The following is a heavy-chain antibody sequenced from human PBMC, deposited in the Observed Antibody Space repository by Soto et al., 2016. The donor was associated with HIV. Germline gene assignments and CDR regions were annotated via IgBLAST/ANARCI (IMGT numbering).Heavy chain of an antibody. CDR2: IGTSNYYI. J-gene: IGHJ3*02. Sequence: EVQVVESGGGLVKPGGSLRLSCLASGFTFKTFTMNWVRQVPGKGLEWVSSIGTSNYYIYYADSVKGRFTISRDNAKNSVFLQMNALRADDTAMYYCARDDPIGGXAFDIVGPRDTGHRLF. D-gene: IGHD1-26*01. CDR3: ARDDPIGGXAFDI. V-gene: IGHV3-21*01. CDR1: GFTFKTFT.